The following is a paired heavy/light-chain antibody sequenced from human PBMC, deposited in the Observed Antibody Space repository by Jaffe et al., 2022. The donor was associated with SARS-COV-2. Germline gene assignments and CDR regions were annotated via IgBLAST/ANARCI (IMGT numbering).Heavy chain of an antibody. V-gene: IGHV3-11*01. CDR2: ISTSGRTI. J-gene: IGHJ4*02. CDR3: ASVNWGKLDY. CDR1: GFTFSDYY. D-gene: IGHD7-27*01. Sequence: QVQLVESGGGLVKPGGSLRLSCAASGFTFSDYYMSWIRQAPGKGLEWVSHISTSGRTIYYADSVKGRFTISRDNAKNSMYLQMNSLRAEDTAVYYCASVNWGKLDYWGQGTLVTVSS.
Light chain of an antibody. V-gene: IGLV2-14*01. Sequence: QSALTQPASVSGSPGQSITISCTGTSSDVGGYNYVSWYQQHPGKAPKLMIYEVSNRPSGVPDRFSGSKSGNTASLTISGLQAEDEADYYCSSYTTSSTLVVFGGGTKLTVL. CDR2: EVS. CDR1: SSDVGGYNY. J-gene: IGLJ2*01. CDR3: SSYTTSSTLVV.